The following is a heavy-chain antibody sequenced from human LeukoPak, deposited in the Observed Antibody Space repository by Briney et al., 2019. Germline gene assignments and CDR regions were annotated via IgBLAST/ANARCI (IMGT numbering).Heavy chain of an antibody. J-gene: IGHJ5*02. D-gene: IGHD6-13*01. CDR2: IYYSGST. V-gene: IGHV4-59*08. CDR3: ARWIAAAGVYDP. CDR1: GGSISSYY. Sequence: SETLSPTCTVSGGSISSYYWSWIRQPPGKGLEWIGYIYYSGSTNYNPSLKSRVTISVDTSKNQFSLKLSSVTAADTAVYYCARWIAAAGVYDPWGQGTLVTVSS.